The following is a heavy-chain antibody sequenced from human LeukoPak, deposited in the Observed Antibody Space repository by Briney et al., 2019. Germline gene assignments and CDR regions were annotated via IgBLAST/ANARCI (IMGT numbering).Heavy chain of an antibody. V-gene: IGHV3-48*02. CDR2: FSGRSNII. CDR3: ARDFHWAFDS. CDR1: GFTFSDYS. J-gene: IGHJ4*02. D-gene: IGHD3-9*01. Sequence: GGSLRLSCVASGFTFSDYSMNWVRQTPGKELEWISYFSGRSNIIDYADSVKGRFTISRDNAKNSLYLQMNSLRDDDTAVYYCARDFHWAFDSWGQGALVTVSS.